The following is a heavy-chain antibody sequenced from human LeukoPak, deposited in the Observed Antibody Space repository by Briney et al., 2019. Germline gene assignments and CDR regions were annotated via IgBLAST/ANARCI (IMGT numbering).Heavy chain of an antibody. J-gene: IGHJ4*02. CDR3: ARRREYSGSSYPNFDY. CDR1: GFTFSSCA. V-gene: IGHV3-23*01. Sequence: GGSLRLSCAASGFTFSSCAMSWVRQAPGKGLEWVSTITGGGGTTYYADSVKGRFTISRDTSKNTLFLQMNSLRAEDTAVYYCARRREYSGSSYPNFDYWGQGTLVTVSS. D-gene: IGHD1-26*01. CDR2: ITGGGGTT.